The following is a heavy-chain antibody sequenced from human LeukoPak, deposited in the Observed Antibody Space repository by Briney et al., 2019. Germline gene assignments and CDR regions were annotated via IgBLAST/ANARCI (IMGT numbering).Heavy chain of an antibody. CDR1: GFTFDDYG. CDR2: INWNGGSI. D-gene: IGHD3-22*01. J-gene: IGHJ4*02. CDR3: VRDHYDTNGYHPFDS. Sequence: GGSLRLSCAASGFTFDDYGMSWVRQAPGKGLEWVSGINWNGGSIGYADSVKGRFTISRDNAKNTLYLQMNRLSAEDTAVYYCVRDHYDTNGYHPFDSWGQGTLVAVAS. V-gene: IGHV3-20*04.